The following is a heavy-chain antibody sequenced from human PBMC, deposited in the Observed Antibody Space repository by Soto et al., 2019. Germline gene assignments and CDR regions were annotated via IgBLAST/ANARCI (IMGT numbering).Heavy chain of an antibody. CDR1: GFTFSRYA. CDR2: ITSSGGST. J-gene: IGHJ4*02. Sequence: PGGSLRLSCAASGFTFSRYAMSWVRQAPGKGLEWVSAITSSGGSTYSADSVEGRFTISRDNSRDTLFLQMNSLRAEDTAIYYCAKGTEFYYDSAGSFFDYWGQGTRVTVSS. D-gene: IGHD3-22*01. V-gene: IGHV3-23*01. CDR3: AKGTEFYYDSAGSFFDY.